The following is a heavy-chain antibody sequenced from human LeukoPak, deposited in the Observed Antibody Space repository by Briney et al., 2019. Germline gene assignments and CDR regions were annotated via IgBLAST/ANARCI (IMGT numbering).Heavy chain of an antibody. CDR1: GFTFSSYW. CDR2: INSDGSST. J-gene: IGHJ6*02. D-gene: IGHD2/OR15-2a*01. Sequence: PGGSLRLSCAASGFTFSSYWMHWVRQAPGKGLVWVSRINSDGSSTDYADSVKGRFTISRDNAKNTLYLQMNSLRAEDTTVYYCARDGNYCGLDVWGQGTTVTVSS. V-gene: IGHV3-74*01. CDR3: ARDGNYCGLDV.